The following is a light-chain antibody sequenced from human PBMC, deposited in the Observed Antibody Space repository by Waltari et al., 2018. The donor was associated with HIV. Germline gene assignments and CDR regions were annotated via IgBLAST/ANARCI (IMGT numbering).Light chain of an antibody. CDR3: STWDNSLGTYI. V-gene: IGLV1-47*01. CDR2: RDD. Sequence: QSVLTQPPSASATPGQRVAISCSGTWQVIESKVVYWYQLLPGTKPKLLISRDDQRPSGLPARFSGSTSDSSASLAVTDLRSEDEGEYFCSTWDNSLGTYIFGGGTKLTVL. CDR1: WQVIESKV. J-gene: IGLJ2*01.